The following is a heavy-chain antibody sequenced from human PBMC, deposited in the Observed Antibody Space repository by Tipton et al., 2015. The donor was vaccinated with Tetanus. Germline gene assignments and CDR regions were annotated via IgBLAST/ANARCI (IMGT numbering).Heavy chain of an antibody. J-gene: IGHJ6*02. Sequence: QVQLVQSGAEVKRPGASLTVSCKASGYTFTGYYLYWVRQAAGQGLEWMGWIDPNSGGTVYAQKFQGRVTMTRDTSISTAYMELRSLRSDDTAVYYCARDRGDYIYYGMDVWGPGTTVTVS. V-gene: IGHV1-2*02. CDR3: ARDRGDYIYYGMDV. CDR1: GYTFTGYY. CDR2: IDPNSGGT. D-gene: IGHD3-22*01.